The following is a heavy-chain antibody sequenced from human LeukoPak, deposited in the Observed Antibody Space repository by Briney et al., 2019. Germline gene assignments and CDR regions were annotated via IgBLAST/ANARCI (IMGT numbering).Heavy chain of an antibody. CDR3: ARDAGTTGLFFRLDY. D-gene: IGHD1-1*01. J-gene: IGHJ4*02. Sequence: ASVKVSRKASGYTFTGYYMHWVRQAPGQGLEWMGWFNPNSGVTNYAQKFQGRVTMTRDTSISTAYMELSRLISDDTAVYYCARDAGTTGLFFRLDYWGQGTLVTVSS. CDR2: FNPNSGVT. V-gene: IGHV1-2*02. CDR1: GYTFTGYY.